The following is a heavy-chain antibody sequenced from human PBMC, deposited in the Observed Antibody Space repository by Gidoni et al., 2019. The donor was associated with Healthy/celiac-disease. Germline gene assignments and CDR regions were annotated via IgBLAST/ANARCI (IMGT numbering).Heavy chain of an antibody. CDR1: GGTFSSYT. D-gene: IGHD1-26*01. CDR3: AREPSGSQRYYYGMDV. CDR2: IIPILGIA. J-gene: IGHJ6*02. V-gene: IGHV1-69*08. Sequence: QVQLVQSGAEVKKPGSSVKVSCKASGGTFSSYTISWVRQAPGQGLEWMGRIIPILGIANYAQKFQGRVTITADKSTSTAYMELSSLRSEDTAVYYCAREPSGSQRYYYGMDVWGHGTTVTVSS.